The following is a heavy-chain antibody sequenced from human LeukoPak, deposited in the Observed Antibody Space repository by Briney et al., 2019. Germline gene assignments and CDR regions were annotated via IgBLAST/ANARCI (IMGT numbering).Heavy chain of an antibody. J-gene: IGHJ4*02. Sequence: GGSLRLSCAASGFTFSSYAMHWVRQAPGKGLEWVAVISSDGSNKYYADSMKGRFTISRDNSKNTLYLQMNSLRAEDTAVYYCARDPPSYYDILTGWSSYYFDYWGQGTLVTVSS. D-gene: IGHD3-9*01. CDR1: GFTFSSYA. V-gene: IGHV3-30*04. CDR3: ARDPPSYYDILTGWSSYYFDY. CDR2: ISSDGSNK.